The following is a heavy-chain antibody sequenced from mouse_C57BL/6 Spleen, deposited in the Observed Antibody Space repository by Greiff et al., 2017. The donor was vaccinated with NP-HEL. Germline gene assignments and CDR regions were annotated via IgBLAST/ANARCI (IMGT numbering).Heavy chain of an antibody. D-gene: IGHD1-1*01. CDR1: GFTFSSYG. CDR2: ISSGGSYT. Sequence: EVMLVESGGDLVKPGGSLKLSCAASGFTFSSYGMSWVRQTPDKRLEWVATISSGGSYTYYPDSVKGRFTISRDNAKNTLYLQMSSLKSEDTATYYCARHYYGSSYVSYWYFDVWGTGTTVTVSS. CDR3: ARHYYGSSYVSYWYFDV. J-gene: IGHJ1*03. V-gene: IGHV5-6*01.